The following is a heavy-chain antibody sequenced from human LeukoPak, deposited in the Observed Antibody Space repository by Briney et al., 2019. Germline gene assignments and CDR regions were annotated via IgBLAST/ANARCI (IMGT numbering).Heavy chain of an antibody. V-gene: IGHV4-59*08. Sequence: SETLSLTCSVSGGSISSYYWSGIRQPPGKGLEWFGYIYYSGSTNYKSPLKSRVTMSGDTSKNQFSLELRSVTAADTAVYYCARHAESGYDRFDLWGQGTLVTVSS. CDR3: ARHAESGYDRFDL. D-gene: IGHD5-12*01. CDR2: IYYSGST. CDR1: GGSISSYY. J-gene: IGHJ5*02.